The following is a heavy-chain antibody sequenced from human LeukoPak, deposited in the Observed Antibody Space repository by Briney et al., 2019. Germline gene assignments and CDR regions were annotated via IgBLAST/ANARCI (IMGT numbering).Heavy chain of an antibody. CDR3: AKDSIMITFGGAFDY. CDR2: VWSDGNGK. J-gene: IGHJ4*02. V-gene: IGHV3-33*06. Sequence: PGGSLRLSCAASGFTFSTYGMHWVRQAPGKGLEWVALVWSDGNGKFYADSVKGRFTISRDNSKNTVYLQMNSLRAEDTAVYYCAKDSIMITFGGAFDYWGQGTLVTVSS. D-gene: IGHD3-16*01. CDR1: GFTFSTYG.